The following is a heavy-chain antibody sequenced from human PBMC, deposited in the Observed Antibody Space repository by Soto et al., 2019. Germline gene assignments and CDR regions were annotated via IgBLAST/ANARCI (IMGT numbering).Heavy chain of an antibody. D-gene: IGHD3-3*01. V-gene: IGHV1-8*01. J-gene: IGHJ4*02. CDR2: MNPNSGNT. CDR1: GYTFTSYD. CDR3: ARGQGSILNGHFKGSFWSGYLGAARGYYFDY. Sequence: ASVKVSCKASGYTFTSYDINWVRQATGQGLEWMGWMNPNSGNTGYAQKFQGRVTMTRNTSISTAYMELSSLRSEDTAVYYCARGQGSILNGHFKGSFWSGYLGAARGYYFDYWGQGTLVTVSS.